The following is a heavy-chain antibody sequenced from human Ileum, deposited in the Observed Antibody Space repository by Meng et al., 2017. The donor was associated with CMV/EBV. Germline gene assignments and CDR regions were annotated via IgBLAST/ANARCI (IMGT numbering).Heavy chain of an antibody. J-gene: IGHJ6*02. CDR1: GGTFSSYG. CDR3: ARAHIVLMVSYGMDV. Sequence: SVKVSCKASGGTFSSYGFSWVRQAPGQGLEWMGGIIPLFGTGNYAQKFQGRLTITTDASTSTAYMELRSLRSEDTAVYYCARAHIVLMVSYGMDVWGQGTTVTVSS. D-gene: IGHD2-8*01. CDR2: IIPLFGTG. V-gene: IGHV1-69*05.